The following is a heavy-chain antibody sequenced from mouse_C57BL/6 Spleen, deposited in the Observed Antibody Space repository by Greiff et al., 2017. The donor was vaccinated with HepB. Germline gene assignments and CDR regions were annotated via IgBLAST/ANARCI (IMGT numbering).Heavy chain of an antibody. V-gene: IGHV1-18*01. CDR3: ARPPPYYGSSYGYFDV. CDR2: INPNNGGT. D-gene: IGHD1-1*01. CDR1: GYTFTDYN. J-gene: IGHJ1*03. Sequence: VQLQQSGPELVKPGASVKIPCKASGYTFTDYNMDWVKQSHGKSLEWIGDINPNNGGTIYNQKFKGKATLTVDKSSSTAYMELRSLTSEDTAVYYCARPPPYYGSSYGYFDVWGTGTTVTVSS.